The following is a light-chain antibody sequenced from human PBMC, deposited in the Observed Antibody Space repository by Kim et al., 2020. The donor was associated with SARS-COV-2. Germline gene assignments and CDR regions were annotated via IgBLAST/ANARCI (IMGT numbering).Light chain of an antibody. CDR3: AAWDDSLNGPGVV. J-gene: IGLJ2*01. V-gene: IGLV1-44*01. CDR2: NNN. CDR1: SSNIGSNT. Sequence: QSVVTQPPSASGTPGQRVTISCSGSSSNIGSNTVNWYQQLPGTAPKLLIYNNNQWPSGVPDRFSGSKSGTSASLAISGLQSEDEADYYCAAWDDSLNGPGVVFGGGTQLTV.